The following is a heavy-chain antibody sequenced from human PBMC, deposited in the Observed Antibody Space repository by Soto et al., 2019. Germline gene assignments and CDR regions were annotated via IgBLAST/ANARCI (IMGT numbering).Heavy chain of an antibody. Sequence: EVQLVESGGGLVKPGGSLRLSCAASGFTFSNVWMSWARQAPGKGLEWVGRIKRKTDGGTTDYAAPVKGRFTISRDDSKNTLYLQMNSLKTEDTAVYYCICDYYDSSGYLVWGQGTLVTVSS. V-gene: IGHV3-15*01. CDR1: GFTFSNVW. D-gene: IGHD3-22*01. CDR2: IKRKTDGGTT. CDR3: ICDYYDSSGYLV. J-gene: IGHJ4*02.